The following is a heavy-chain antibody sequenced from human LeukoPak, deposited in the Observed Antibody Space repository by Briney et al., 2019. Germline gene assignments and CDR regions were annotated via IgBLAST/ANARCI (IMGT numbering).Heavy chain of an antibody. CDR2: ISYDGSNK. Sequence: PGRSLRLSCAASGFTVSSYGMHWVRQAPGKGLEWVAVISYDGSNKYYADSVKGRFTISRDNSKNTLYLQMNSLRAEDTAVYYCATDTWWFDPWGQGTLVTVSS. D-gene: IGHD5-18*01. CDR3: ATDTWWFDP. CDR1: GFTVSSYG. V-gene: IGHV3-30*03. J-gene: IGHJ5*02.